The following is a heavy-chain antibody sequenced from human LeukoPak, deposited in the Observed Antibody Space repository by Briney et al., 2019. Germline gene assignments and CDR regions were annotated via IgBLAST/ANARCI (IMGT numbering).Heavy chain of an antibody. D-gene: IGHD2-15*01. CDR1: GFTFSNYA. CDR2: ISGSGGTT. V-gene: IGHV3-23*01. J-gene: IGHJ4*02. Sequence: GGSLRLSCAASGFTFSNYAMSWVRQAPGKGLEWVSAISGSGGTTYYADSVKGRFTISRDNSKNTLYLQMNSLRAEDTAVYYCAKRQVVVVAPFDYWGQGTQVTVSS. CDR3: AKRQVVVVAPFDY.